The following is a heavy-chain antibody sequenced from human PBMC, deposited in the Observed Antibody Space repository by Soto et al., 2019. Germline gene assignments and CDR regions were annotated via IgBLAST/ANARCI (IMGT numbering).Heavy chain of an antibody. J-gene: IGHJ4*02. CDR2: IRSKANSYAT. V-gene: IGHV3-73*01. CDR1: GFTFSGSA. D-gene: IGHD5-12*01. CDR3: GSGYEQFDY. Sequence: EVQLVESGGGLVQPGGSLKLSCAASGFTFSGSAMHWVCQASGKGLEWVGRIRSKANSYATAYAASVKGRFTISRDDSKNTAYLQMNSLKTEDTAVYYCGSGYEQFDYWGQGTLVTVSS.